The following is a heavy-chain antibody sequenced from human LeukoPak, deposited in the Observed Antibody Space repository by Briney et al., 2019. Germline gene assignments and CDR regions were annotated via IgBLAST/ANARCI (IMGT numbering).Heavy chain of an antibody. CDR2: IIPIFDTA. CDR3: AAYYDSSGYYYSFDY. J-gene: IGHJ4*02. CDR1: GGTFSSYA. Sequence: GASVKVSCKASGGTFSSYAISWVRQAPGQGLEWMGGIIPIFDTANYAQKFQGRVTITTDESTSTAYMELSSLRSEDTAVYYCAAYYDSSGYYYSFDYWGQGTLVTVSS. D-gene: IGHD3-22*01. V-gene: IGHV1-69*05.